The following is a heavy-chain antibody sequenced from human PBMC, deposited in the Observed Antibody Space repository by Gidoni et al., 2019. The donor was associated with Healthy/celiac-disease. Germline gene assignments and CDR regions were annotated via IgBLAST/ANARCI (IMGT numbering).Heavy chain of an antibody. J-gene: IGHJ4*02. CDR2: ISGSGGST. V-gene: IGHV3-23*01. CDR3: AKSFGGYCGGDCSNDY. Sequence: EVQLLESGGGLVQPGGSLRLSCAASGFPFSSYAMGWVRQAPGKGLAWVSAISGSGGSTYYADSVKGRFTISRDNSKNTLYLQMNSLRAEDTAVYYCAKSFGGYCGGDCSNDYWGQGTLVTVSS. D-gene: IGHD2-21*02. CDR1: GFPFSSYA.